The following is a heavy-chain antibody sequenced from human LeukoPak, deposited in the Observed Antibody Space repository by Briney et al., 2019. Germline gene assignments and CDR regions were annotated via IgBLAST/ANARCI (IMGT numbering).Heavy chain of an antibody. Sequence: GSSLRLSCAASGFNFTTYGMHWVRQSPGKGLEWVALVWYDGSNKYYADSVKGRFTISRDNSKNTLYLQMNSLRVEDTAVYYCARDGTVTAGPFDPWGRGTLVTVSS. CDR2: VWYDGSNK. CDR3: ARDGTVTAGPFDP. D-gene: IGHD4-11*01. V-gene: IGHV3-33*01. J-gene: IGHJ5*02. CDR1: GFNFTTYG.